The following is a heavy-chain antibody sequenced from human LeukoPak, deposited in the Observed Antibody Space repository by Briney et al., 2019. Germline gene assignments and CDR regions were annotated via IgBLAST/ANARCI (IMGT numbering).Heavy chain of an antibody. J-gene: IGHJ5*02. CDR3: AREVVTMEGTNWFDP. Sequence: GGSLRLSCAASGFTFSSYAMHWVRQAPGKGLEWVAVISYDGNNKYYADSVKGRFTISRDNSKNTLYLQMNSLRAEDTAVYYCAREVVTMEGTNWFDPWGQGTLVTVSS. V-gene: IGHV3-30-3*01. D-gene: IGHD3-3*01. CDR2: ISYDGNNK. CDR1: GFTFSSYA.